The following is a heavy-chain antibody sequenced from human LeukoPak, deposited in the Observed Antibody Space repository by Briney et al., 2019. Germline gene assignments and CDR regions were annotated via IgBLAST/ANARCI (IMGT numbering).Heavy chain of an antibody. J-gene: IGHJ4*02. CDR2: ISYDGSNK. CDR3: ATTGGSWYDGSFDY. V-gene: IGHV3-30-3*01. CDR1: GFTFSSYA. Sequence: GGSLRLSCAASGFTFSSYAMHWVRQAPGKGLEWVAVISYDGSNKYYADSVKGRFTISRDNSKNTVYLQLNSLRAEDTAVYYCATTGGSWYDGSFDYWGQGTLVAVSS. D-gene: IGHD6-13*01.